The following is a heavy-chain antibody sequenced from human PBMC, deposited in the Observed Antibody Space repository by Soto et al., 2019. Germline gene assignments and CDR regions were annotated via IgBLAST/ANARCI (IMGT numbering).Heavy chain of an antibody. CDR1: GYSFTSYG. CDR2: INTYNGNK. Sequence: GASVKVSCKVSGYSFTSYGITWVRQAPGQGLEWMGWINTYNGNKNYAQKYEGRVTLTTDKSTTTAYMELRSLRFDDTAVYYCARDSITITALDVWGQGTTVTVSS. V-gene: IGHV1-18*04. J-gene: IGHJ6*02. CDR3: ARDSITITALDV. D-gene: IGHD5-18*01.